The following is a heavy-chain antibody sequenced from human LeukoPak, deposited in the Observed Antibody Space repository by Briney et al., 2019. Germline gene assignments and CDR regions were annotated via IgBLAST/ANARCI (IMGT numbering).Heavy chain of an antibody. V-gene: IGHV1-18*01. CDR1: GYTFTSYV. CDR2: ISAYNGDT. Sequence: ASVRVSCKASGYTFTSYVMHWVRQAPGQGLEWMGWISAYNGDTNYAQKLQGRVTMTTDTSTSTAYMELRSLRSDDTAVYYCARVGNYYDSSGYYLPALEYWGQGTLVTVSS. D-gene: IGHD3-22*01. CDR3: ARVGNYYDSSGYYLPALEY. J-gene: IGHJ4*02.